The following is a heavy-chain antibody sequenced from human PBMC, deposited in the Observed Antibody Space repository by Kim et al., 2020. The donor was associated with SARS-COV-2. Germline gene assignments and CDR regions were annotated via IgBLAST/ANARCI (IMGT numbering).Heavy chain of an antibody. CDR3: VSFGSSSPFHY. D-gene: IGHD3-3*01. Sequence: SETLSLTCGVSGDSFSAYYWDWIRQLPGKGLEWAGEISHSGRTNYHPALESRATISVNTSKNQFSLKLTSVTAADTAVYYCVSFGSSSPFHYWGQGALVTVSS. CDR1: GDSFSAYY. J-gene: IGHJ4*02. CDR2: ISHSGRT. V-gene: IGHV4-34*01.